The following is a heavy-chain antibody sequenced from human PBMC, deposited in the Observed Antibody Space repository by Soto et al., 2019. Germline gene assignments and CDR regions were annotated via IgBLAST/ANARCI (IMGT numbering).Heavy chain of an antibody. CDR1: GGSISSGGYY. Sequence: QVQLQESGPGLVKPSQTLSLTCTVSGGSISSGGYYWSWIRQHPGKVLEWIGYIYYSGSTYYNPSLKSRVTISVDTSKNQFSLKLSSVTAADTAVYYCAREYGAAAGTGDNWFDPWGQGTLVTVSS. D-gene: IGHD6-13*01. J-gene: IGHJ5*02. V-gene: IGHV4-31*03. CDR2: IYYSGST. CDR3: AREYGAAAGTGDNWFDP.